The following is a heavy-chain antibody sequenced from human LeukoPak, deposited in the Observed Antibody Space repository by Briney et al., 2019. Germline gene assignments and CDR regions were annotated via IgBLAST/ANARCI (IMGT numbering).Heavy chain of an antibody. CDR1: GFTLSDYY. CDR3: ARVVSENSGYQGY. J-gene: IGHJ4*02. Sequence: GESLRLSCAASGFTLSDYYMSWLRQSPGNGLEWVSYISTSGSTIYYADSVKGRFTVSRDNAKNSLFLQMNSLRAEDTAVHYCARVVSENSGYQGYWGQGTLVTVSS. CDR2: ISTSGSTI. D-gene: IGHD3-22*01. V-gene: IGHV3-11*04.